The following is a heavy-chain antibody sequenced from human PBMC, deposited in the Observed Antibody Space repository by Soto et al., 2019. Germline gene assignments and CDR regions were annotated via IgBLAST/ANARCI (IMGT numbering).Heavy chain of an antibody. D-gene: IGHD2-2*01. CDR3: ARDPSEGRVGNWFES. J-gene: IGHJ5*01. V-gene: IGHV3-21*06. CDR2: ISSSTSYV. Sequence: GALRLSCAASVFTFSRYGMNWLRQAPGKGLEWVASISSSTSYVYYADSVKGRFSTSRDNAKNILYLEMYGLRTEDTAVYYCARDPSEGRVGNWFESWGQGTLVTVYS. CDR1: VFTFSRYG.